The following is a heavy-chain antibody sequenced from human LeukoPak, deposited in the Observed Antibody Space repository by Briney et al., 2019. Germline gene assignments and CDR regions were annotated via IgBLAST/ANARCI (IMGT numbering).Heavy chain of an antibody. CDR3: ARRDYDAFDI. D-gene: IGHD4-11*01. CDR1: GFRFNTFW. Sequence: GGSLRLSCAASGFRFNTFWMSWVRQAPGKGLEWVANIKQDGNEKYYADSVKGRFTISRDNAKNSLYLQMNSLRAEDTAVYYCARRDYDAFDIWGQGTMVTVSS. CDR2: IKQDGNEK. V-gene: IGHV3-7*01. J-gene: IGHJ3*02.